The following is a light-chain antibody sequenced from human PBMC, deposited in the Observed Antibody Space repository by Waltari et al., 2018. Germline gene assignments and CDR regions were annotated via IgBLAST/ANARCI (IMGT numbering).Light chain of an antibody. V-gene: IGKV4-1*01. J-gene: IGKJ3*01. CDR3: QQYYSTPLT. CDR2: WAS. Sequence: DIVMTQSPDSLAVSLGERATINCKSSQSVLYSSNNKNYLAWYQQKPGQPPKLLIYWASTRASGVPDRVSGSGSGTDFTLTISSLQAEDVAVYYCQQYYSTPLTFGPGTKVDIK. CDR1: QSVLYSSNNKNY.